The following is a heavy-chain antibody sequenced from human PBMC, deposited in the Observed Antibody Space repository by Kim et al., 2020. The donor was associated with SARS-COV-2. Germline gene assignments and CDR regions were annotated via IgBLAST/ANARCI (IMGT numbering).Heavy chain of an antibody. D-gene: IGHD2-2*01. Sequence: GGSLRLSCAASGFTFSSYDMHWVRQATGKGLEWVSAIGTAGDTYYPGSVKGRFTISRENAKNSLYLQMNSRRAGDTAVYYCARWVLYCSSTSCYNWFDPCGQGALVTVSS. V-gene: IGHV3-13*04. CDR1: GFTFSSYD. CDR3: ARWVLYCSSTSCYNWFDP. CDR2: IGTAGDT. J-gene: IGHJ5*02.